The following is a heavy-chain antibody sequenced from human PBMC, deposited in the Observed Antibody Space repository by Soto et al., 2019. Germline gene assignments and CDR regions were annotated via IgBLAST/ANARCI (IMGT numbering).Heavy chain of an antibody. Sequence: DVQLVESGGGLVQPGRSLRLSCAASGFTFDDYAMHWVRQAPGKGLEWVSGISWNSGSIGYADSVKGRFTISRDNAKNSLYLQMNSQRAEDTALYYCAKEGTTVTTAGYFDYWGQGTLVTVSS. CDR3: AKEGTTVTTAGYFDY. V-gene: IGHV3-9*01. CDR2: ISWNSGSI. CDR1: GFTFDDYA. J-gene: IGHJ4*02. D-gene: IGHD4-17*01.